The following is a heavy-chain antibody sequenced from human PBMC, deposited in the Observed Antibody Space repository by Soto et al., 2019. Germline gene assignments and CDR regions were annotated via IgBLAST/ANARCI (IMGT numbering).Heavy chain of an antibody. D-gene: IGHD6-13*01. CDR1: GFTFSNAW. Sequence: PGGSLRLSCAASGFTFSNAWMNWVRQAPGKGLEWVGRIKSKTDGGTTDYAAPVKGQVTISADKSISTAYLQWSSLKASDTAMYYCARPGQQLARIDYWGQGTLVTVSS. J-gene: IGHJ4*02. CDR3: ARPGQQLARIDY. CDR2: IKSKTDGGTT. V-gene: IGHV3-15*07.